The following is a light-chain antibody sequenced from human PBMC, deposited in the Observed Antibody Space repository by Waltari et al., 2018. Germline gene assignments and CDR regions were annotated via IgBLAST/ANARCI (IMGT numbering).Light chain of an antibody. V-gene: IGLV3-19*01. J-gene: IGLJ2*01. Sequence: SSELTQDPAVSVALGQTVRNTCQGDSLRTSYANWYKQKSGQAPVLVLFGKNKRPTGIPDRFTGYNSETTTSLTITGAQAEDEADYYCSSRDSSASHVVFGGGTKLTVL. CDR2: GKN. CDR1: SLRTSY. CDR3: SSRDSSASHVV.